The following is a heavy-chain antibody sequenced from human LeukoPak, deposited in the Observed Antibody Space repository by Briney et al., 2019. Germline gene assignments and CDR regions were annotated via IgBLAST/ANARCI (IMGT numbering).Heavy chain of an antibody. J-gene: IGHJ4*02. CDR1: GGSISSYY. CDR3: ARDLNSYSSIWYEG. D-gene: IGHD6-13*01. CDR2: IYTSGST. Sequence: SETLSLTCTVSGGSISSYYWSWIRQPAGKGLEWIGRIYTSGSTNYNPSLKSRVTMSVDTSKNQFSLKLSSVTAEDTAVYYCARDLNSYSSIWYEGWGQGTLVTVSS. V-gene: IGHV4-4*07.